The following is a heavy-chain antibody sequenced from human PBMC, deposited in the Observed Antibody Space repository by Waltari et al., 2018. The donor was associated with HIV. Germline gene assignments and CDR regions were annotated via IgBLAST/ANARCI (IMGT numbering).Heavy chain of an antibody. CDR3: ARGKIAAAGGGEGSYDY. D-gene: IGHD6-13*01. V-gene: IGHV1-69*12. J-gene: IGHJ4*02. CDR1: GGTFSSYA. Sequence: QVQLVQSGAEVKKPGSSVKVSCKASGGTFSSYAISWVRQAPGQGLGWMGGLIPILGTANSARKFQGRGTITADESTSTAYMELSSLRSEDTAVYYCARGKIAAAGGGEGSYDYWGQGTLVTVSS. CDR2: LIPILGTA.